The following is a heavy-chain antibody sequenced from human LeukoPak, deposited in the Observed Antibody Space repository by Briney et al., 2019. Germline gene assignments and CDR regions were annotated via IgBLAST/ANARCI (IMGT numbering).Heavy chain of an antibody. CDR2: IYYSGST. J-gene: IGHJ4*02. D-gene: IGHD6-19*01. CDR1: GGSISSYY. CDR3: ATTIGSGPAYFDY. Sequence: PSETLSLTCTVSGGSISSYYWSWIRQPPGKGLEWIGYIYYSGSTNYNPSLKSRVTISVDTSKNQFSLKLSSVTAADTAVYYCATTIGSGPAYFDYWGQGTLVTVSS. V-gene: IGHV4-59*12.